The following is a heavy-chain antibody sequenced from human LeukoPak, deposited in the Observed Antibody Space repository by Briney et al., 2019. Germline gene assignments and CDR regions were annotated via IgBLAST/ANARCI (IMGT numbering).Heavy chain of an antibody. V-gene: IGHV4-59*01. D-gene: IGHD6-19*01. CDR3: ARGNNGWFVYFDF. CDR1: GDSTSGSH. CDR2: VYYKGNT. J-gene: IGHJ4*02. Sequence: SETLSLTCTVSGDSTSGSHWTWIRQPPGKELEWIGHVYYKGNTNYSPSLGSRVTMSVDTSKNQFSLRIDSVTAADTAIYYCARGNNGWFVYFDFWGQGILVTVSP.